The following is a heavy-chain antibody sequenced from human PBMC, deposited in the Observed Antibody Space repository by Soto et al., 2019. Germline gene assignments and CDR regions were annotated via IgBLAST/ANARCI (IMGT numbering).Heavy chain of an antibody. J-gene: IGHJ6*03. Sequence: SETLSLTCTISGGSISSYYWSWIRQPPGRGLEWIGYIYNSGNSNYNPSLKSRVTISLDTSRNQFSLRLSSVTAADTAVYYCARAWGGYDYPPHYYYYMDVWGKGTTVTVSS. CDR3: ARAWGGYDYPPHYYYYMDV. D-gene: IGHD5-12*01. CDR2: IYNSGNS. CDR1: GGSISSYY. V-gene: IGHV4-59*08.